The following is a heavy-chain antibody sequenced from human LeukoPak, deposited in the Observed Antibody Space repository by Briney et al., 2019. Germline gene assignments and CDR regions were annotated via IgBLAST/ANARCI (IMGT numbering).Heavy chain of an antibody. D-gene: IGHD1-26*01. CDR3: ASPTRGDYYYYCMDV. Sequence: ASVKVSCKASGYTFTGYYMHWVRQAPGQGLEWMGWINPNSGGTNYAQKFQGRVTMTRDTSISTAYMELSRLRSDDTAVYYCASPTRGDYYYYCMDVWGKGTTVTVSS. J-gene: IGHJ6*03. CDR2: INPNSGGT. CDR1: GYTFTGYY. V-gene: IGHV1-2*02.